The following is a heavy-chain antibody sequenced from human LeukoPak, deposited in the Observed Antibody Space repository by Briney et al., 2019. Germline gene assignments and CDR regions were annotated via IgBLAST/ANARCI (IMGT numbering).Heavy chain of an antibody. Sequence: PGGSLRLSCAASGFTFTNYWMSWVRQAPGKLLGWVGNINQVGSEKYYVDSVKGRFTISRDNAKNSLYLQMNSLRAEDTAVYYCAGEWKFDSSGHYSTSGDYWGQGTLVTVSS. CDR1: GFTFTNYW. CDR3: AGEWKFDSSGHYSTSGDY. D-gene: IGHD3-22*01. V-gene: IGHV3-7*01. J-gene: IGHJ4*02. CDR2: INQVGSEK.